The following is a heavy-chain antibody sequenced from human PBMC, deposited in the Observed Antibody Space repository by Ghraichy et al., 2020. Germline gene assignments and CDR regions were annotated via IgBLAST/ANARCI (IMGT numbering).Heavy chain of an antibody. CDR1: GFTFSSYA. CDR2: ISGSGGST. D-gene: IGHD2-2*01. V-gene: IGHV3-23*01. J-gene: IGHJ6*02. Sequence: GALRLSCAASGFTFSSYAMSWVRQAPGKGLEWVSAISGSGGSTYYADSVKGRFTISRDNSKNTLYLQMNSLRAEDTAVYYCAKGQVPPLTNTAVPYYYYGMDVWGQGTTVTVSS. CDR3: AKGQVPPLTNTAVPYYYYGMDV.